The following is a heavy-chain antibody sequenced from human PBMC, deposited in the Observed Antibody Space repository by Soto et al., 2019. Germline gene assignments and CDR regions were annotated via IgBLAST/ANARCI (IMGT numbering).Heavy chain of an antibody. J-gene: IGHJ4*02. CDR2: ISSSSSYT. V-gene: IGHV3-11*06. CDR1: GFTFSDYY. Sequence: QVQLVESGGGLVKPGGSLRLSCAASGFTFSDYYMSWIRQAPGKGLAWVSYISSSSSYTNYADSVKGRFTISRDNAKNSLYLQMNSLRAEDTAVYYCARGTTSGLLDYFDYWGQGTLVTVSS. CDR3: ARGTTSGLLDYFDY. D-gene: IGHD1-7*01.